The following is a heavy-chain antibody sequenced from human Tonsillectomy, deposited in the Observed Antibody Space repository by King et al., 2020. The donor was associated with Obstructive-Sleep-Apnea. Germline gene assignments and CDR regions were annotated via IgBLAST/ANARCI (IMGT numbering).Heavy chain of an antibody. CDR3: ARDMGTAMELDY. J-gene: IGHJ4*02. CDR2: IYCGGRT. V-gene: IGHV3-53*04. D-gene: IGHD5-18*01. CDR1: GFTVSSNY. Sequence: VQLVESGGGLVQPGGSLRLSFEASGFTVSSNYMSLIRQATGYGLDCVAVIYCGGRTYYSVSVKGRFAISRHNSKNTLYIQMNSLRVEDTAVYYCARDMGTAMELDYWGQGTLVTVSS.